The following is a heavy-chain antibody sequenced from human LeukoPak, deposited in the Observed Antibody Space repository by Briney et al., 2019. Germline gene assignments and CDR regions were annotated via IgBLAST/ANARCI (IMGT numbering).Heavy chain of an antibody. D-gene: IGHD3-10*01. CDR2: INHSGST. Sequence: PSETLSLTCAVYGGSFSGYYWSWIRQPPGKGLEWIGEINHSGSTNYNPSLKSRVTISVDTSKNQFSLKLSSVTAADTAVYYCARNTGSGSLRDYYFDYWGQGTLVTVSS. CDR3: ARNTGSGSLRDYYFDY. V-gene: IGHV4-34*01. CDR1: GGSFSGYY. J-gene: IGHJ4*02.